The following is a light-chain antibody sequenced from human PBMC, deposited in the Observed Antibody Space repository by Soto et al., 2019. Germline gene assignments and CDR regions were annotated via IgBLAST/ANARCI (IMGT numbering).Light chain of an antibody. CDR1: SSDVGDYNY. Sequence: QSVLTQPASVSGSPGQSITISCTGTSSDVGDYNYVSWYQQHPGKAPKLMIYEVRNRPSGVSTRFSGSKSGDTASLTISGLQAEDEADYFCSSFTSISTLGYVFGSGTKVTVL. J-gene: IGLJ1*01. V-gene: IGLV2-14*01. CDR3: SSFTSISTLGYV. CDR2: EVR.